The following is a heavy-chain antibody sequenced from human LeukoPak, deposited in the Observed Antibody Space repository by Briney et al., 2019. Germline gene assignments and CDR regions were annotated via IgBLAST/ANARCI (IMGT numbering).Heavy chain of an antibody. CDR2: INPNSGDT. Sequence: ASVKVSCKASGYTFNRYYKHWVRQAPGQGLEWMGWINPNSGDTNYAQKFQGSVTMTRDTSISTVYMELSRLRSDDTAVYYCARASGSYWWFDFWGQGTLVTVSS. J-gene: IGHJ5*01. CDR3: ARASGSYWWFDF. D-gene: IGHD1-26*01. CDR1: GYTFNRYY. V-gene: IGHV1-2*02.